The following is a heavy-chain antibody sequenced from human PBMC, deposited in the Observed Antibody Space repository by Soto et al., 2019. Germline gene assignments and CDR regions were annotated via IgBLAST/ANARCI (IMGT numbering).Heavy chain of an antibody. CDR3: ARGEGVAGPYWYFDL. J-gene: IGHJ2*01. D-gene: IGHD6-19*01. CDR1: GGSISSGGYY. Sequence: QVQLQESGPGLVKPSQTLSLTCTVSGGSISSGGYYWSWIRQHPGKGLEWIGYIYYSGSTYYNPSLKRRATISVDTSKNQFSRKRSSVTAADTAVYYWARGEGVAGPYWYFDLWGRGTLVTVSS. CDR2: IYYSGST. V-gene: IGHV4-31*03.